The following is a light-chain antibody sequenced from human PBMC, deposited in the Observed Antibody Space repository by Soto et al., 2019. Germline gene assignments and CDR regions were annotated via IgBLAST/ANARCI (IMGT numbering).Light chain of an antibody. V-gene: IGLV2-14*01. CDR3: RSYKSSSTLV. J-gene: IGLJ1*01. Sequence: QSPLNQPASVSGSPGQSISISCTGTISDVGGYNYVSWYQQHPGKAPKLMIYEVSNRPSGVSNRFSGSKSGNTASLTISGLQAEDEADYYCRSYKSSSTLVFGTGTKVTVL. CDR2: EVS. CDR1: ISDVGGYNY.